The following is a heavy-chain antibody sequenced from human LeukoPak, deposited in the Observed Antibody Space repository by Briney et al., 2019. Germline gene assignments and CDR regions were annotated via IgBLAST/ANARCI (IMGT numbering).Heavy chain of an antibody. V-gene: IGHV3-21*01. J-gene: IGHJ3*02. CDR1: GFTFSNYY. CDR3: AIAEYYYDSSDAFDI. Sequence: PGGSLRLSCEASGFTFSNYYMNWVRQAPGKGLEWLSSISGSNTYISHSDSVKGRFTIARDNVKNSLYLQMNSLRAEDTSMYYCAIAEYYYDSSDAFDIWGQGTMVTVSS. D-gene: IGHD3-22*01. CDR2: ISGSNTYI.